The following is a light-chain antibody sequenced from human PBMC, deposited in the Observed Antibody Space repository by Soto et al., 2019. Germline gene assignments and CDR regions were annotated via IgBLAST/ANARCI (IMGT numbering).Light chain of an antibody. CDR1: QTIAKS. Sequence: DIQVTQSPSSLSASIGDRVTITCRASQTIAKSLSWYQQKPGKAPKLLIYAASTLQSGVPSRFSAWGFGTDFTLSLIGPHREDPPTYYCLQPASVPATFGQGTRVEIQ. J-gene: IGKJ1*01. V-gene: IGKV1-39*01. CDR3: LQPASVPAT. CDR2: AAS.